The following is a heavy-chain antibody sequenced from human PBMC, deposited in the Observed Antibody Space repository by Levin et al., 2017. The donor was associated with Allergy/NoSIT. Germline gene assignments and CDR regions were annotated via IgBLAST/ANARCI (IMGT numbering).Heavy chain of an antibody. J-gene: IGHJ5*02. V-gene: IGHV1-46*01. CDR1: GYTFTSYY. Sequence: GESLKISCKASGYTFTSYYMHWVRQAPGQGLEWMGIINPSGGSTSYAQKFQGRVTMTRDTSTSTVYMELSSLRSEDTAVYYCARGGIFGVVTKSREEWNWFDPWGQGTLVTVSS. D-gene: IGHD3-3*01. CDR2: INPSGGST. CDR3: ARGGIFGVVTKSREEWNWFDP.